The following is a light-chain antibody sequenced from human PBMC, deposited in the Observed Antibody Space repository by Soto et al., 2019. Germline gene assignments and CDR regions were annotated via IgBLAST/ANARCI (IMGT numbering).Light chain of an antibody. CDR1: QSVLYSSNNMNH. CDR2: WAS. V-gene: IGKV4-1*01. CDR3: QQYYSTPYT. J-gene: IGKJ2*01. Sequence: DIVMTQSPDSLAVSLGERATINCKSSQSVLYSSNNMNHLAWYQQKPGQPPKLLIYWASTRESGVPDRFSGSGSGTDFTLTISSLQAEDVAVYYCQQYYSTPYTFGQGTKLEIK.